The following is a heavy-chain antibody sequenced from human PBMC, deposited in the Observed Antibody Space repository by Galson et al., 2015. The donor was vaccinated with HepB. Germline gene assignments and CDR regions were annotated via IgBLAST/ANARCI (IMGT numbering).Heavy chain of an antibody. CDR3: ARPLLDYYDSSGYLEDAFDI. J-gene: IGHJ3*02. CDR2: IYPGDSDT. CDR1: GYSFTSYW. Sequence: QSGAEVKKPGESLKISCKGSGYSFTSYWIGWVRQMPGKGLEWMGIIYPGDSDTRYSPSFQGQVTISADKSISTAYLQWSSLKASDTAMYYCARPLLDYYDSSGYLEDAFDIWGQGTMVTVSS. D-gene: IGHD3-22*01. V-gene: IGHV5-51*03.